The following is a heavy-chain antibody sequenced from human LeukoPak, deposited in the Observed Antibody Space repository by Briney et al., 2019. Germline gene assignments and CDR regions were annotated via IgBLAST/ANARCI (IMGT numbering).Heavy chain of an antibody. V-gene: IGHV4-61*09. CDR2: IYTSGST. J-gene: IGHJ4*02. CDR3: ARVKGYALDY. Sequence: SETLSLTCTVSGGSISSGSYYWSSIRQPAGKGLVCIGHIYTSGSTNYNPSLKSRVTISVDTSKNQFSLKLSSVTAADTAVYYCARVKGYALDYWGQGTLVTVSS. CDR1: GGSISSGSYY. D-gene: IGHD5-12*01.